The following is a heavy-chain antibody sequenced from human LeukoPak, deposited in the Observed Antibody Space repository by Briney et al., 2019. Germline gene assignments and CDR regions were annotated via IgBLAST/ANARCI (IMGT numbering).Heavy chain of an antibody. CDR1: GYTFTSYD. Sequence: ASVKVSCKASGYTFTSYDINWVRQAPGQGLEWMGWISAYNGNTNYAQKLQGRVTMTTDTSTSTAYMELRSLRSDDTAVYYCARDSGLSSTNSFDYWGQGTLVTVSS. J-gene: IGHJ4*02. V-gene: IGHV1-18*01. CDR3: ARDSGLSSTNSFDY. CDR2: ISAYNGNT. D-gene: IGHD2-2*01.